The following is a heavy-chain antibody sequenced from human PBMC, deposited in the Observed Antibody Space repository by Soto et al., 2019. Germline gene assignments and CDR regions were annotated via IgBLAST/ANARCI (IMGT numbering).Heavy chain of an antibody. D-gene: IGHD4-17*01. Sequence: ESGGGVVQPGRSLRLSCTASGFTFSNHAMHWLRLAPGKGLEWVALISYDGSDKYYADSVKGRFTISKAHSKNTLYLQMNSLRPEDTAVYYCARDPHPTANLIFDFWGQGTLVTVSS. J-gene: IGHJ4*02. CDR2: ISYDGSDK. V-gene: IGHV3-30-3*01. CDR1: GFTFSNHA. CDR3: ARDPHPTANLIFDF.